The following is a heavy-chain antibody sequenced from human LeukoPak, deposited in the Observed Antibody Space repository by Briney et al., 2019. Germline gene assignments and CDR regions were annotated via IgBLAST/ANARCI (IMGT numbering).Heavy chain of an antibody. V-gene: IGHV4-30-4*08. D-gene: IGHD4-17*01. J-gene: IGHJ3*02. CDR2: IYYSGST. CDR1: GGSISSGDYY. Sequence: SQTLSLTCTVSGGSISSGDYYWSWIRQPPGTGLEWIGYIYYSGSTYYNPSLKSRVTISVDTSKNQFSLKLSSVTAADTAVYYCASGSTVTTGYDAFDIWGQGTMVTVSS. CDR3: ASGSTVTTGYDAFDI.